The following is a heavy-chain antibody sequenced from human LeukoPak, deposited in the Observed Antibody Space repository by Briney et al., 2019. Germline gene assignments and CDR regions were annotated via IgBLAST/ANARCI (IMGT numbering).Heavy chain of an antibody. D-gene: IGHD4-23*01. CDR2: VTGDGGDT. CDR1: GFAFSSYA. Sequence: GGSLRLSCAASGFAFSSYAMSWVRQAPGKGLEWLSAVTGDGGDTYYADSVKGRFTISRDNSKNTLYLQMSSLRVEDTAVYYCARGLRWPFDYWGQGTLVTVSS. CDR3: ARGLRWPFDY. J-gene: IGHJ4*02. V-gene: IGHV3-23*01.